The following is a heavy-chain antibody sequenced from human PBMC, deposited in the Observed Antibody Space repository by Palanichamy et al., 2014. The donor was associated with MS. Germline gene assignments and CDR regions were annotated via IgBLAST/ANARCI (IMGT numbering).Heavy chain of an antibody. J-gene: IGHJ4*02. CDR2: INAGNGNT. Sequence: QVQLVQSGAEVKKPGASVKVSCKASGYTFTDYAMNWVRQAPGQRLEWMGWINAGNGNTKYSQKFRGRVTLTRDTSASTAYMELSSPTSEDTAVYYCARGLWSSSRVGYYFDNWGQGTLVTVSS. CDR3: ARGLWSSSRVGYYFDN. D-gene: IGHD3-3*01. CDR1: GYTFTDYA. V-gene: IGHV1-3*01.